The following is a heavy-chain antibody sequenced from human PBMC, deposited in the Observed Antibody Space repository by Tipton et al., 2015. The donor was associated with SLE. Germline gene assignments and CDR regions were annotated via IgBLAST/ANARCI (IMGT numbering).Heavy chain of an antibody. D-gene: IGHD3-22*01. Sequence: TLSLTCTVSGGSIRGYYWSWIRQPPGKGLEWIGYIYYSGSTNYNPSLKSRITMSVHTSKNQFSLKLSSVTAADTAVYYCARETYYYDNRDAFDIWGQGTMVTVSS. V-gene: IGHV4-59*01. CDR1: GGSIRGYY. J-gene: IGHJ3*02. CDR3: ARETYYYDNRDAFDI. CDR2: IYYSGST.